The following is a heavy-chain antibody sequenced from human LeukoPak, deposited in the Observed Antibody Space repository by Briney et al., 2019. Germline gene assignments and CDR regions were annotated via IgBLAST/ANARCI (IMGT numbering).Heavy chain of an antibody. J-gene: IGHJ3*02. V-gene: IGHV1-8*01. CDR2: MNPSSGNT. Sequence: GASVKVSCKASGYTFTSYDINWVRQATGQGLEWMGWMNPSSGNTGYAQKFQGRVTMTRNTSISTAYMELSSLRSEDTAVYYCARGRWSSGYYIGAAFDIWGQGTMVTVSS. D-gene: IGHD3-22*01. CDR1: GYTFTSYD. CDR3: ARGRWSSGYYIGAAFDI.